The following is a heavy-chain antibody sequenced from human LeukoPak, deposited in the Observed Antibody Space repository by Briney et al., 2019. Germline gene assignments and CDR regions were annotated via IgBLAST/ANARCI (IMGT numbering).Heavy chain of an antibody. D-gene: IGHD6-6*01. CDR2: IYYTGSTT. CDR1: GDSISGYY. J-gene: IGHJ4*02. V-gene: IGHV4-59*01. CDR3: ARGAVRYSSSSAFDY. Sequence: PSETLSLTCAVSGDSISGYYWSWIRQPPGKGLEWIGYIYYTGSTTKYNPSLKSRVTISVDTSKNQFSLKLYSVTAADTAVYYCARGAVRYSSSSAFDYWGQGALVTVSS.